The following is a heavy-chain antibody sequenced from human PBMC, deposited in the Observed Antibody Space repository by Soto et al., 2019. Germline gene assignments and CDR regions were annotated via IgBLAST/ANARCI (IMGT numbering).Heavy chain of an antibody. Sequence: PSETLSLTCTVSGGSLSSFYWSWLRPPPGKGLEWIGYIYYSGSTNYNPSLKSRVTISVDTSKNQFSLKLSSVTAADTAVYYCARLGATLKIPDANWFDPWGQGTLVTVSS. J-gene: IGHJ5*02. CDR1: GGSLSSFY. CDR3: ARLGATLKIPDANWFDP. V-gene: IGHV4-59*01. D-gene: IGHD1-26*01. CDR2: IYYSGST.